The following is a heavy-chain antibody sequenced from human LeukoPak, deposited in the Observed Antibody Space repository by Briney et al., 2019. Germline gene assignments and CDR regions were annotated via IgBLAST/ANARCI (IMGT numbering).Heavy chain of an antibody. Sequence: ASVKVSCKASGYTFTGYYMHWVRQAPGQGLERMAWINPNSGGTYYAQNFHDRITMTRDTSISTAYMELSRLRSDDTAIYYCARANALYCSSTSCLFDYWGQGTLVTVSS. CDR3: ARANALYCSSTSCLFDY. CDR1: GYTFTGYY. CDR2: INPNSGGT. V-gene: IGHV1-2*02. J-gene: IGHJ4*02. D-gene: IGHD2-2*01.